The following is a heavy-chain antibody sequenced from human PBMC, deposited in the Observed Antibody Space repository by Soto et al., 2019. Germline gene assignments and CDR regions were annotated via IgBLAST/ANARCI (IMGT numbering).Heavy chain of an antibody. J-gene: IGHJ6*02. V-gene: IGHV3-33*01. D-gene: IGHD3-10*01. CDR2: IWYDGSNK. CDR3: ARNHEGLAGPAGMDV. CDR1: GFTFSSYG. Sequence: QVQLVESGGGVVQPGRSLRLSCAASGFTFSSYGMHWVRQAPGKGLEWVAVIWYDGSNKYYADSVKGRFTISRDNSKNTLYLQMNSLRAEEKAVYYCARNHEGLAGPAGMDVWGQGTTVTVSS.